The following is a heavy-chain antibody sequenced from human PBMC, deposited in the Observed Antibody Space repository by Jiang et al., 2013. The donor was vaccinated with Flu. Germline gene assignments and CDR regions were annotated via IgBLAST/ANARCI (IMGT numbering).Heavy chain of an antibody. Sequence: GPGLVKPSETLSLTCTVSGGSISSYYWSWIRQPPGKGLEWIGYIYYSGSTNYNPSLKSRVTISVDTSKNQFSLKLSSVTAADTAVYYCARVGLRKTFDYWGQGTLVTVSS. J-gene: IGHJ4*02. CDR3: ARVGLRKTFDY. D-gene: IGHD5-18*01. V-gene: IGHV4-59*01. CDR2: IYYSGST. CDR1: GGSISSYY.